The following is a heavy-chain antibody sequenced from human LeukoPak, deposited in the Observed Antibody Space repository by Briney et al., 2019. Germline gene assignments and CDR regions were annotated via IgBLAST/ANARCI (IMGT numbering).Heavy chain of an antibody. CDR1: GASISSGSYY. V-gene: IGHV4-61*02. CDR2: MHSSGRT. CDR3: ARVIYNFWSGYPVYYFDY. J-gene: IGHJ4*02. D-gene: IGHD3-3*01. Sequence: SQTLSLTCTVSGASISSGSYYWTWIRQPAGKGLEWIGRMHSSGRTSYSPSLKSRVTISVDTSKNQFSLKLSSVTAADTAVYYRARVIYNFWSGYPVYYFDYWGQGTLVTVSS.